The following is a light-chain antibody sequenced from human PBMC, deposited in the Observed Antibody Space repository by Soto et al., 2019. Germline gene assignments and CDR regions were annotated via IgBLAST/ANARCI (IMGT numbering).Light chain of an antibody. J-gene: IGKJ5*01. CDR2: DAS. V-gene: IGKV1-5*01. CDR1: QSLNNY. CDR3: QQYYRSSIT. Sequence: DIQMTHSPSTLSASVGDRFTITCRASQSLNNYLAWYQQKPGKAPKLLIYDASTLERGVPSRFSGTGSGTEFTLTISSLQPDDFATYYCQQYYRSSITFGQGTRLEIK.